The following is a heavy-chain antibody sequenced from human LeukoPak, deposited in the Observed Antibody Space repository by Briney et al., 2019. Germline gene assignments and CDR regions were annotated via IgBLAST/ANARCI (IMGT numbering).Heavy chain of an antibody. CDR3: ARLDYGPYYFDS. J-gene: IGHJ4*02. Sequence: SETLSLACTVSGGSVSSSSYYWGLIRQPPGKGLEWIGNIYYRGSTLYNPSLKSRVTISVDTSKNQFSLKLTSVTAADTAVYYCARLDYGPYYFDSWGQGTLVTVSS. CDR2: IYYRGST. V-gene: IGHV4-39*01. CDR1: GGSVSSSSYY. D-gene: IGHD4-17*01.